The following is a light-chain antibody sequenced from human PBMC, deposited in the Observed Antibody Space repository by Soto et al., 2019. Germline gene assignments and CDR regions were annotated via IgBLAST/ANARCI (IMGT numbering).Light chain of an antibody. J-gene: IGKJ5*01. CDR3: QQYGGSPIT. Sequence: EIVLTQSPGTLSLSPGERATLSCRASQSVSNNYLAWYQQQPGQAPRLLIYAASTRATGIPDRFSGSGSGTDFTLTISRLESEDFAVYYCQQYGGSPITFGQGTRLEIK. V-gene: IGKV3-20*01. CDR1: QSVSNNY. CDR2: AAS.